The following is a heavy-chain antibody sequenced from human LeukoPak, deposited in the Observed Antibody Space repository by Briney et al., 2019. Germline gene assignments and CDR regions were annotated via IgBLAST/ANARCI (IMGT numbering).Heavy chain of an antibody. CDR1: GYSISSSNW. V-gene: IGHV4-28*06. CDR3: ARIDYDSSGYAWFDP. J-gene: IGHJ5*02. D-gene: IGHD3-22*01. Sequence: SETLSLTCAVSGYSISSSNWWGWVRQPPGKGLEWIGYIYYSGSTNYNPSLKSRVTMSVDTSKNQFSLKLSSVTALDTAVYYCARIDYDSSGYAWFDPWGQGTLVTVSS. CDR2: IYYSGST.